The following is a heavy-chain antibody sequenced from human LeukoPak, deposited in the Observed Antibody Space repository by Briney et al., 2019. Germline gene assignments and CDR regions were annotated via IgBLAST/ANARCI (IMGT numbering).Heavy chain of an antibody. CDR1: GFTFSTFG. D-gene: IGHD1-26*01. CDR2: ISAVNGGT. CDR3: AKVGATGTRVFDY. V-gene: IGHV3-23*01. Sequence: PGGSLRLSCAASGFTFSTFGMSWVRQAPGKGLAWVSLISAVNGGTYYADSVEGRFTISRDNSKNTLYLQMNSLRAEDTAVYYCAKVGATGTRVFDYWGQGALITVSS. J-gene: IGHJ4*02.